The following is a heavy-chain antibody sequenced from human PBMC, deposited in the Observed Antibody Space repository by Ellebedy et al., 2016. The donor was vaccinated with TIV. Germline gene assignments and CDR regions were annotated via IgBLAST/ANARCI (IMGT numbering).Heavy chain of an antibody. J-gene: IGHJ4*02. D-gene: IGHD6-19*01. CDR3: ARDDSTGWYQEF. Sequence: GESLKISCAASGFDFNRDWMAWVRQSAGKGLELVANVNKEGNLKQYVDSVKGRFTISRDNAKNSLYLQMNSLRDDDKAAYFCARDDSTGWYQEFWGQGTLVTVSS. V-gene: IGHV3-7*01. CDR2: VNKEGNLK. CDR1: GFDFNRDW.